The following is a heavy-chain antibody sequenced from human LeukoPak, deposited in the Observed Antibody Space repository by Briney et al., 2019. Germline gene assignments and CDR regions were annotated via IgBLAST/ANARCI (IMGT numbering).Heavy chain of an antibody. CDR1: GFTLGSYA. J-gene: IGHJ4*02. V-gene: IGHV3-64D*06. D-gene: IGHD4-17*01. CDR3: VKDLGYGDGLWASPFDY. Sequence: GRSLRLSCSASGFTLGSYAMHWVRQAPGQGLDYVSAISTSGGSTYYADSVKGRFTISRDNSKNTLYLQMSSLRAEDTAVYYCVKDLGYGDGLWASPFDYWGQGTLVTVSS. CDR2: ISTSGGST.